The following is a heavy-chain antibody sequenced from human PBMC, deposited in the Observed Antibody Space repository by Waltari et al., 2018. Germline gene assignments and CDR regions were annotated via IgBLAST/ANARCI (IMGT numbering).Heavy chain of an antibody. D-gene: IGHD6-6*01. Sequence: EVQLVQSGAEVKKPGESLKISCKGSGYSFTSYWIGWVRQMPGKGLEWMGIIYTGASDTRYSPSFQGQVTISADKSISTAYLQWSSLKASDTAMYYCARSYSSSLWWFDPWGQGTLVTVSS. CDR3: ARSYSSSLWWFDP. CDR2: IYTGASDT. J-gene: IGHJ5*02. V-gene: IGHV5-51*01. CDR1: GYSFTSYW.